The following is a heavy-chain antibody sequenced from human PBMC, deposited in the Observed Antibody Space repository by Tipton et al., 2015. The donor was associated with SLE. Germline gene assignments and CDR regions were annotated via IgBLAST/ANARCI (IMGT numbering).Heavy chain of an antibody. Sequence: LRLSCTVSGGSIPNHYWNWIRQPPGKGLEWIGYIHYSGTTHDNPPLKSRVTMSVDMSKNQFSLRLTSVTAADTAVYFCARIIAGHGDAFDVWGQGTMVTVSS. CDR3: ARIIAGHGDAFDV. CDR1: GGSIPNHY. V-gene: IGHV4-59*11. J-gene: IGHJ3*01. CDR2: IHYSGTT.